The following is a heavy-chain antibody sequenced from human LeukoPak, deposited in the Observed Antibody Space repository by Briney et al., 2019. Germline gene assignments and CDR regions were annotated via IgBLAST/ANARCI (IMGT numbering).Heavy chain of an antibody. CDR1: GYTFTTFA. Sequence: GASVKISCQASGYTFTTFAMHWVRQAPGQRLEWMGWINTGNGDTHYSQKFQGRVTFTRDTSASTAYMELSSLRSEDTAVYYCARLVYFYDSSGYYNALDIWGQGTMVTVSS. CDR3: ARLVYFYDSSGYYNALDI. D-gene: IGHD3-22*01. J-gene: IGHJ3*02. CDR2: INTGNGDT. V-gene: IGHV1-3*04.